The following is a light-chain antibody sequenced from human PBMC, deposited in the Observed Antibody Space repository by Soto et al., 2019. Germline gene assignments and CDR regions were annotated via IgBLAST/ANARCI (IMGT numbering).Light chain of an antibody. J-gene: IGKJ2*01. CDR3: IQGRYWAT. V-gene: IGKV2-30*01. CDR1: QSLEYSDGRTF. CDR2: KVS. Sequence: DVVMTQSPLSLSVTLGQPASISCSSTQSLEYSDGRTFLTWFQQRPGQSPRRLLYKVSNRDSGVPDRFSGSWSGTNFTLKISRVEAEDVGVYFCIQGRYWATFGQGTKLEIK.